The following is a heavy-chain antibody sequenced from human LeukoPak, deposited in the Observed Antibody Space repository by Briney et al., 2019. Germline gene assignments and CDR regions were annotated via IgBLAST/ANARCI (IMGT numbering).Heavy chain of an antibody. D-gene: IGHD3-10*01. J-gene: IGHJ4*02. CDR1: GGTFISYA. V-gene: IGHV1-69*01. Sequence: SVKVSCKASGGTFISYAISWVRQAPGQGLEWMGGIIPIFGTANYAQKFQGRVTITADESTSTAYMELSSLRSEDTAVYYCAIAMVRGVISHYWGQGTLVTVSS. CDR2: IIPIFGTA. CDR3: AIAMVRGVISHY.